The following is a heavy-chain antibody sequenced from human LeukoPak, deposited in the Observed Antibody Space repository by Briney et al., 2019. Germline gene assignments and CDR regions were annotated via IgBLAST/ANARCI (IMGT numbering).Heavy chain of an antibody. CDR1: GDSINSYY. CDR3: GRAISGSIDY. V-gene: IGHV4-59*01. D-gene: IGHD3-10*01. Sequence: SETLSLTCTVSGDSINSYYWTWVRQPPGKRLEWIGYIHYSGRTDYNPSLKSRVTISVDTSRTQFFLKLSSVTAADTAVYYCGRAISGSIDYWGQGTLVTVSS. J-gene: IGHJ4*02. CDR2: IHYSGRT.